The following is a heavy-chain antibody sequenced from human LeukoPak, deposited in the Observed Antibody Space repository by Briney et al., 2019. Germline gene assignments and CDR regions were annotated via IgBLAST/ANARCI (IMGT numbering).Heavy chain of an antibody. CDR2: ISSSSSYI. D-gene: IGHD3-10*01. J-gene: IGHJ3*02. CDR1: GFTFSSYS. CDR3: ASFPPYMVRTDAFDI. Sequence: GGSLRLSCAASGFTFSSYSMNWVRQAPGKGLEWVSSISSSSSYIYFADSVKGRFTMSRDNAKNSLYLQMNSLRAEDTAVYYCASFPPYMVRTDAFDIWGQGTMVTVSS. V-gene: IGHV3-21*01.